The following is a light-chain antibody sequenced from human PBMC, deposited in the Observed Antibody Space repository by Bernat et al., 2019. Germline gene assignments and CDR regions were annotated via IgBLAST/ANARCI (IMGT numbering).Light chain of an antibody. V-gene: IGKV1-33*01. CDR2: DAS. CDR1: QDISND. Sequence: DIQMTQSPSSLSASVGDRVTITCQASQDISNDLNWYQQKPGKAPKRLIYDASNLEIGVPSRFSGSGSGTEFTFTISSLQPEDFATYYCQQYDNYSLTFGQGTQVEIK. J-gene: IGKJ1*01. CDR3: QQYDNYSLT.